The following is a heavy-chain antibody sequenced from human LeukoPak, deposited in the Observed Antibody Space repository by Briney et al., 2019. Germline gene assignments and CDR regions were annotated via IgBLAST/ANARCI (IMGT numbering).Heavy chain of an antibody. J-gene: IGHJ4*02. D-gene: IGHD3-9*01. CDR2: THNSGTT. CDR3: AKTKLDWLLFDF. Sequence: SETLSLTCTVSGGSISSFFWNWIRQPPGKGLEWIGFTHNSGTTNYNPSLKSRVTMSLDTSKNQFSLKLTSVTAADTALYYCAKTKLDWLLFDFWGQGILVTVSS. V-gene: IGHV4-59*01. CDR1: GGSISSFF.